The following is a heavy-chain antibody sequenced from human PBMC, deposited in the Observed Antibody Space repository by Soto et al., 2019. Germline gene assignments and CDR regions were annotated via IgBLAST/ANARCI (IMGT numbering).Heavy chain of an antibody. CDR1: GDSITRGGYY. V-gene: IGHV4-31*03. J-gene: IGHJ5*02. Sequence: PSESLSLTCTVSGDSITRGGYYWSWIRQHPGKGLEWIGYIYNSGTTYYNPSLKSRVTISVDTSKNQFSLKLTSVTAADTAVYYCARDPAPWGQGTLVTAPQ. CDR2: IYNSGTT. CDR3: ARDPAP.